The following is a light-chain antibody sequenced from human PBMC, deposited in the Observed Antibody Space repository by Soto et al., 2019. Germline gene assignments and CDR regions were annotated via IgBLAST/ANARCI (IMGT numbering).Light chain of an antibody. Sequence: EVLLTQSPATLSLSPGETATLFCRASQSVTTYLAWYQQKPGQPPRLLIYDASNRATGIPARFSGSGSGTEFTLTLSSLEPEDFAVYYCQQRSNWPPAITFGQGTRLEIK. CDR1: QSVTTY. J-gene: IGKJ5*01. CDR2: DAS. CDR3: QQRSNWPPAIT. V-gene: IGKV3-11*01.